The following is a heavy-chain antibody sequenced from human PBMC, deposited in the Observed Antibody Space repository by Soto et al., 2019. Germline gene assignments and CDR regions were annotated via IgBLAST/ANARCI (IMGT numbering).Heavy chain of an antibody. CDR3: SKGGYYYDSSGYYDDAFDI. CDR2: IYTIGST. D-gene: IGHD3-22*01. J-gene: IGHJ3*02. CDR1: GGSISSYY. V-gene: IGHV4-4*07. Sequence: SETLSLTCTVSGGSISSYYWRWIRQPAGKGLEWIGRIYTIGSTNYNPSLKSRVTMSVDTSKNQFSLKLSSVTAADTAVYYCSKGGYYYDSSGYYDDAFDIWGQGTMVTVS.